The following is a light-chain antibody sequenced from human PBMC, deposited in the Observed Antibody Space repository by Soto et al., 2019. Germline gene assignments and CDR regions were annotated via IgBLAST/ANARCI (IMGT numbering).Light chain of an antibody. CDR2: DVS. CDR3: SSYTTSITHV. Sequence: QSALTQPASVSGSPGQSITISCTGSSSVVGAFDYVCWHQQHPGKAPKLLIFDVSSRPSGVSSRFSASKSGNTASLTISGLQAEDEADYYCSSYTTSITHVFGTGTKVTVL. V-gene: IGLV2-14*03. CDR1: SSVVGAFDY. J-gene: IGLJ1*01.